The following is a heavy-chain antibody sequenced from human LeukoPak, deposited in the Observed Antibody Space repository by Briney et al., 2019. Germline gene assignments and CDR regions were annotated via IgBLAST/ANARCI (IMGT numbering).Heavy chain of an antibody. V-gene: IGHV3-11*01. CDR3: ARVTPNTALDY. CDR1: GFTFSDYY. CDR2: ISSSGSTI. D-gene: IGHD5-18*01. Sequence: PGGSLRLSCTASGFTFSDYYMSWIRQAPGKGLEWVSYISSSGSTIYYADSVKGRFTISRDNAKTSLYLQMNSLRAEDTAVYYCARVTPNTALDYWGQGTLVTVSS. J-gene: IGHJ4*02.